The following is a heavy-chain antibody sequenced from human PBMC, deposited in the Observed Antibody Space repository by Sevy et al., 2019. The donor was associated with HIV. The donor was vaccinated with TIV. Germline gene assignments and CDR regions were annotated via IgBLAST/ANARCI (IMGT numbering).Heavy chain of an antibody. Sequence: GGSLRLSCAASGFTFSSYAMHWVRQAPGKGLEWVAGISYDGSNKYYADSVKGRFTISRDNSKNTLYLQMNSLRAEDTAVYYCAREPSIPQYYYDSSGYYPPGDYWGQGTLVTVSS. CDR2: ISYDGSNK. D-gene: IGHD3-22*01. J-gene: IGHJ4*02. V-gene: IGHV3-30*04. CDR1: GFTFSSYA. CDR3: AREPSIPQYYYDSSGYYPPGDY.